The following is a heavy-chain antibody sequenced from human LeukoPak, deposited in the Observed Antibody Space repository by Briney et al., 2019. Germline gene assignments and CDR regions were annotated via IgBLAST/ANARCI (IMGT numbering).Heavy chain of an antibody. V-gene: IGHV1-8*03. Sequence: ASVKVSCKASGYTFTSYDFNWVRQATGQGLEWMGWMNPNSGNSGYAQKFQGRVTITRNTSISTAYMELSSLRSEDTAVYYCARGTGDNYYYYYMDVWGKGTTVTVSS. J-gene: IGHJ6*03. D-gene: IGHD7-27*01. CDR2: MNPNSGNS. CDR1: GYTFTSYD. CDR3: ARGTGDNYYYYYMDV.